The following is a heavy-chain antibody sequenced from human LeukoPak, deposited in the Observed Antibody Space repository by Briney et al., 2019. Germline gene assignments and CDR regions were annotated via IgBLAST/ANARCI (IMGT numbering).Heavy chain of an antibody. V-gene: IGHV3-30*02. D-gene: IGHD4-17*01. J-gene: IGHJ4*02. CDR2: IRYDGSNK. CDR3: AKGSVDYGDCFDY. Sequence: GGSLRLSCAASGFTFSSYEMNWVRQAPGKGLEWVAFIRYDGSNKYYADSVKGRFTISRDNSKNTLYLQMNSLRAEDTAVYYCAKGSVDYGDCFDYWGQGTLVTVSS. CDR1: GFTFSSYE.